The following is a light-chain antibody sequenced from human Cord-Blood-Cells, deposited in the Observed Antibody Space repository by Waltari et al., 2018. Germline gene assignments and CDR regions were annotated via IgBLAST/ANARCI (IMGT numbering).Light chain of an antibody. Sequence: EIVMTQSPATLSVSPGERATLSCRASQSVSSNLAWYQQKPGQAPRLLIYGASTRATGIPDRFSGSGSGTEFTLTISSRQSEDFAVYYCQQYNNWPRTFGQGTKVEIK. V-gene: IGKV3-15*01. CDR3: QQYNNWPRT. CDR2: GAS. J-gene: IGKJ1*01. CDR1: QSVSSN.